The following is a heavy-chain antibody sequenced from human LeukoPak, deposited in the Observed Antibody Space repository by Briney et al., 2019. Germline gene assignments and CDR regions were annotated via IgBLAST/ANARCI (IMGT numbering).Heavy chain of an antibody. Sequence: GESVKISCKGSGYSFTTYWISWVRQMPGKGLEWMGRIDPSDSYTNYSPSFQGHVTISADKSFSTAYLQWTSLKASDTAMYYCARHAKAYGSSCDYWGQGTLVTASA. J-gene: IGHJ4*02. CDR2: IDPSDSYT. CDR3: ARHAKAYGSSCDY. CDR1: GYSFTTYW. V-gene: IGHV5-10-1*01. D-gene: IGHD6-13*01.